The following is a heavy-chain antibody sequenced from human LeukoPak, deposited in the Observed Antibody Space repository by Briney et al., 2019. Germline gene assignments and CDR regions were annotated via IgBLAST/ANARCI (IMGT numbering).Heavy chain of an antibody. CDR1: GFTFSSYG. Sequence: GGSLRLSCAASGFTFSSYGMHWVRQAPGKGLEWVAVISYDGSNKYYADSVKGRFTISRDNSKNTLYLQMNSLRAEDTAVYYCAVPYSGYDWAAFDIWGQGTMVTVSS. CDR3: AVPYSGYDWAAFDI. D-gene: IGHD5-12*01. CDR2: ISYDGSNK. J-gene: IGHJ3*02. V-gene: IGHV3-30*03.